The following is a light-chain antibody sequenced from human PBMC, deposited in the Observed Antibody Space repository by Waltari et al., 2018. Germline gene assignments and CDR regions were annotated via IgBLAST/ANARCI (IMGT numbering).Light chain of an antibody. CDR3: QQYNGYPYT. CDR2: ASS. J-gene: IGKJ2*01. CDR1: QDINNY. V-gene: IGKV1-16*02. Sequence: DIQMTQSPPSLSASVGDRITITCRASQDINNYLAWFQQTPGKAPKSLIYASSNLLSGVPSKLSGSGSGTEFTLTISSLQPEDFATYYCQQYNGYPYTFGQGTKLEI.